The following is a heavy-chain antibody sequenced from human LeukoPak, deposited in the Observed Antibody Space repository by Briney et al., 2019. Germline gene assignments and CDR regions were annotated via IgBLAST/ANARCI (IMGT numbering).Heavy chain of an antibody. CDR3: ARFPPLYSSGWYGFDP. J-gene: IGHJ5*02. Sequence: GASVKVSCKAAGYTFTGYYMHWVRQAPGQGLEWMGWINPNSGGTNYAQKFQGRVTMTRDTSISTAYMELSRLRSDDTAVYYCARFPPLYSSGWYGFDPWGQGTLVTVSS. D-gene: IGHD6-19*01. CDR1: GYTFTGYY. CDR2: INPNSGGT. V-gene: IGHV1-2*02.